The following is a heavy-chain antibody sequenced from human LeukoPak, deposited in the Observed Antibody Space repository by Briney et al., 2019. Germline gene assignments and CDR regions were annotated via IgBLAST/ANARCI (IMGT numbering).Heavy chain of an antibody. V-gene: IGHV3-9*01. D-gene: IGHD3-16*01. CDR1: GFTFDDYA. CDR3: ARVIGSYGDSAY. J-gene: IGHJ4*02. Sequence: GGSLRLSCAASGFTFDDYAMHWVRQAPGKGLEWVSGISWNSGSIGYADSVKGRLTISRDNAKNSLYLQMDSLRAEDTAIYYCARVIGSYGDSAYWGQGTLVTVSS. CDR2: ISWNSGSI.